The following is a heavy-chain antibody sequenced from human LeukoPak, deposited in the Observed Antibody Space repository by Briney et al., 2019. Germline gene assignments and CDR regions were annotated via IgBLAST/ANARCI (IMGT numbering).Heavy chain of an antibody. CDR3: AKDRQYSYGYPVYFEY. J-gene: IGHJ4*02. Sequence: PGGSLRLPCAASGFTFSSFALDWVRQAPGKGLEWVSAISGSVGSTFYADSVKGRFTISRDNSKNTLYLQMNSLRAEDTAVYYCAKDRQYSYGYPVYFEYWGQGTLVTVSS. CDR1: GFTFSSFA. V-gene: IGHV3-23*01. CDR2: ISGSVGST. D-gene: IGHD5-18*01.